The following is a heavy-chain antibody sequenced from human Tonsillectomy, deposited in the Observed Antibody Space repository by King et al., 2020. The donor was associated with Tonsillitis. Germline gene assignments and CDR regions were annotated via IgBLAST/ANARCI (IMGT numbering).Heavy chain of an antibody. Sequence: VQLGESGGVLVQPGGSLRLSCAASEFTFRSYEMNWVLQAPGKGLEWVSYISSSGTTIYYAESVKGRFTISRDNAKNSLYLQMNSLRVEDTAVYYCGRDRGSGPYSRAGWVDPWGQGTLVTVSS. V-gene: IGHV3-48*03. CDR2: ISSSGTTI. J-gene: IGHJ5*02. CDR3: GRDRGSGPYSRAGWVDP. CDR1: EFTFRSYE. D-gene: IGHD3-10*01.